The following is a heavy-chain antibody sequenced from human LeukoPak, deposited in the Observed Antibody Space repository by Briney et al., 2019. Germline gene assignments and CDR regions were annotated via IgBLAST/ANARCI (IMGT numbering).Heavy chain of an antibody. V-gene: IGHV3-53*01. CDR2: IHNDGTA. J-gene: IGHJ3*02. CDR1: GFTVSGNP. D-gene: IGHD5-12*01. CDR3: ARQSLPTGDYSGYDFDAFDI. Sequence: GGSLRLSCVVLGFTVSGNPLTWVRQAPGRGLEWVSLIHNDGTAIYRDSVKGRFTLSRDISKNMVSLQMSSLKVEDTAVYYCARQSLPTGDYSGYDFDAFDIWGQGTAVTVSS.